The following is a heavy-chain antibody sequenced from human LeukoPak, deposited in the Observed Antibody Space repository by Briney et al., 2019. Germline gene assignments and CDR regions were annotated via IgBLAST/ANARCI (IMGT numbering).Heavy chain of an antibody. V-gene: IGHV3-23*01. J-gene: IGHJ4*02. CDR3: AKDPRLRYFDWLLAHFDY. CDR1: GFTFSSYA. D-gene: IGHD3-9*01. CDR2: ISGSGGST. Sequence: GGSLRLSCAASGFTFSSYAMGWVRQAPGKGLEWVSAISGSGGSTYYADSVKGRFTSSRDNSKNTLYLQMNSLRAEDTAVYYCAKDPRLRYFDWLLAHFDYWGQGTLVTVSS.